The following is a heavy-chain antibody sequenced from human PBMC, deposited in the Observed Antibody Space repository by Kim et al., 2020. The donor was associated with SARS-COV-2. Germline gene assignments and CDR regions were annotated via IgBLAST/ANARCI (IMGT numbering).Heavy chain of an antibody. CDR3: ARDLSSSWYVFWFDP. J-gene: IGHJ5*02. CDR1: GGTFSSYA. V-gene: IGHV1-69*04. D-gene: IGHD6-13*01. Sequence: SVKVSCKASGGTFSSYAISWVRQAPGQGLEWMGRIIPILGIANYAQKFQGRVTITADKSTSTAYMELSSLRSEDTAVYYCARDLSSSWYVFWFDPWGQGTLVTVSS. CDR2: IIPILGIA.